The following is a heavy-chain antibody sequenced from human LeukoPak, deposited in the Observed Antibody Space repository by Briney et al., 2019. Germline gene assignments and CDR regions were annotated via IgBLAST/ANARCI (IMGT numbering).Heavy chain of an antibody. V-gene: IGHV4-34*01. Sequence: SETLSLTCAVYGGSFSGYYWSWLRQPPGKGMEWIGEINHSGSNNYNPSLKSRVTISVDTSKNQFSLKLSSVTAADTAVYYCARVGGYCSSTSCSPSDYYYYYYMDVWGKGTTVTVSS. J-gene: IGHJ6*03. CDR1: GGSFSGYY. CDR2: INHSGSN. CDR3: ARVGGYCSSTSCSPSDYYYYYYMDV. D-gene: IGHD2-2*01.